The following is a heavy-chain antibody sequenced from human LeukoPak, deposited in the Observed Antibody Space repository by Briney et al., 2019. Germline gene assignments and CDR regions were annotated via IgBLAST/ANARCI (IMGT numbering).Heavy chain of an antibody. CDR2: IKPDGSLI. CDR1: GFTFSSYW. V-gene: IGHV3-7*01. J-gene: IGHJ4*02. CDR3: AKDLYDSSGYFFDY. D-gene: IGHD3-22*01. Sequence: PGGSLRLSCAASGFTFSSYWMTWVRQGPGKGLEWVANIKPDGSLIYYVDSVKGRFTISRDNAKNSLYLQMNSLRAEDTAVYYCAKDLYDSSGYFFDYWGQGTLVTVSS.